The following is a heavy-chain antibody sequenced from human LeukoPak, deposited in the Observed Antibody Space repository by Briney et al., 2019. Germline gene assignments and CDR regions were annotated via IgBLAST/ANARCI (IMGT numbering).Heavy chain of an antibody. CDR2: IYYSGST. CDR1: GGSISSGGYS. CDR3: ARCSSGSPIGPYNWFDP. D-gene: IGHD1-26*01. V-gene: IGHV4-30-4*07. Sequence: SETLSLTCAASGGSISSGGYSWSWIRQPPGKGLEWIGYIYYSGSTYYNPSLKSRVTISVDTSKNQFSLKLSSVTAADTAVYYCARCSSGSPIGPYNWFDPWGQGTLVTVSS. J-gene: IGHJ5*02.